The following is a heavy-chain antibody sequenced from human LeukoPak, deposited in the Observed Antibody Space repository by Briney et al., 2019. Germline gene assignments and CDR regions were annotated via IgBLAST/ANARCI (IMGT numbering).Heavy chain of an antibody. V-gene: IGHV5-51*01. J-gene: IGHJ4*02. CDR3: ARTYCGGDCYFPHYFDY. D-gene: IGHD2-21*01. CDR2: IYPGDSDT. CDR1: GYSLTSYW. Sequence: GESLKISCKGSGYSLTSYWIGWVRQMPGKGLEWMGIIYPGDSDTRYSPSFQGQVTISADKSISTAYLQWSSLKASDTAMYYCARTYCGGDCYFPHYFDYWGQGTLVTVSS.